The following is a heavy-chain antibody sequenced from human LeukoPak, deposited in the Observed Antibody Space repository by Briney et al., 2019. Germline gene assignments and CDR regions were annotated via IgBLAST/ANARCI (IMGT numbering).Heavy chain of an antibody. V-gene: IGHV1-69*13. J-gene: IGHJ6*02. CDR1: GGTFSSYA. D-gene: IGHD2-2*01. CDR2: IIPIFGTA. Sequence: SVKVSCKASGGTFSSYAISWVRQAPGQGLEWMGGIIPIFGTANYAQKFQGRVTITADESTSTAYMELSSLRSEDTAVYYCARAGAEKAPARPGPSYYYYYGMDVWGQGTTVTVSS. CDR3: ARAGAEKAPARPGPSYYYYYGMDV.